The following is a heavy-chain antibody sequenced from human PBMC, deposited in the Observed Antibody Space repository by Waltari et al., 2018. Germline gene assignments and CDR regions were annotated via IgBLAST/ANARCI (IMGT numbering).Heavy chain of an antibody. J-gene: IGHJ4*02. V-gene: IGHV3-23*04. D-gene: IGHD4-17*01. CDR2: IRWRGGGT. CDR1: GFTFSSSA. CDR3: AKDTVTVTLYYFDY. Sequence: EVQLVESGGGLVQPGGSLRLSCAASGFTFSSSAMSWVRQAPGKGLEWVSAIRWRGGGTYYADSVKGRFTISIDNSKNTLYLQMNSLRAEETAVYYCAKDTVTVTLYYFDYWGQGTLVTVSS.